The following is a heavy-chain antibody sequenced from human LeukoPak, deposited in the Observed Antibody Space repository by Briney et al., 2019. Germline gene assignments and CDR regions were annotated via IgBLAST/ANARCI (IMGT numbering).Heavy chain of an antibody. CDR2: ISDSGNT. J-gene: IGHJ4*02. D-gene: IGHD5-18*01. CDR1: GFTLSSYA. Sequence: GGSLRLSCAASGFTLSSYAMSWVRQAPGKGLEWVSAISDSGNTYHADSVKGRFTISRDSSKNTPFLQMNRLRPEDAAVYYCARLRFSYVHDFWGQGTLVTVSS. CDR3: ARLRFSYVHDF. V-gene: IGHV3-23*01.